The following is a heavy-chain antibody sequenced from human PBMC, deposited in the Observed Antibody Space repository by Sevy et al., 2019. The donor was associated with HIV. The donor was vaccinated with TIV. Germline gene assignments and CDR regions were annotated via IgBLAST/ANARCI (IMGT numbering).Heavy chain of an antibody. V-gene: IGHV3-66*02. Sequence: GGSLRLSCAISGFTVNDKYIIWVRQAPGKGLEWVSVIFSSGSTYYADSAKSRFTISRDNSKNTVDLQMTRVRAEDTAVYYCVSLFLSYRSGWSDFDYWGQGTLVTVSS. CDR1: GFTVNDKY. J-gene: IGHJ4*02. CDR2: IFSSGST. CDR3: VSLFLSYRSGWSDFDY. D-gene: IGHD6-19*01.